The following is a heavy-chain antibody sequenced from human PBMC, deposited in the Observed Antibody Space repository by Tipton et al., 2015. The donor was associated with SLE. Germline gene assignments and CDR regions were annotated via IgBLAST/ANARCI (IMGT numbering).Heavy chain of an antibody. D-gene: IGHD2-8*02. Sequence: SLRLSCAASEFTFSSYGVNWVRQAPGKGLEWVSYISSSSNYIDYADSVKGRFTISRDNAKNSLYLQMNSLRAEDTAVYYCARADLTGGVCGTFDSWGQGTLVTVSS. V-gene: IGHV3-21*03. J-gene: IGHJ4*02. CDR1: EFTFSSYG. CDR2: ISSSSNYI. CDR3: ARADLTGGVCGTFDS.